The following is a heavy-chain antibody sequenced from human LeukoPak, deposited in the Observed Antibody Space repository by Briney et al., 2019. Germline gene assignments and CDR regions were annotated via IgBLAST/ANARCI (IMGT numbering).Heavy chain of an antibody. J-gene: IGHJ4*02. CDR2: ISGRVDSE. D-gene: IGHD3-22*01. CDR1: GFTFSTHT. Sequence: GESLRLSCITSGFTFSTHTMNWLRQAPGKGLEWVSSISGRVDSEFYADSVKGRFIISRDTAKNSVYLQMNSLRAEDTAVYYCARDSLYYYDSSGYSRFDYWGQGTLVTVSS. V-gene: IGHV3-21*06. CDR3: ARDSLYYYDSSGYSRFDY.